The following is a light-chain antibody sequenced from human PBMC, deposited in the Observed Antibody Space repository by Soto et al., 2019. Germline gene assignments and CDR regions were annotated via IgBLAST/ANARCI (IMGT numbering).Light chain of an antibody. V-gene: IGLV2-14*01. CDR3: SSYTSSVTVA. CDR1: SGDVGGYNS. CDR2: EVS. Sequence: QSALTQPASASGSPGQSITISCTGTSGDVGGYNSVSWYQQHPGKAPKLMIYEVSNRPSGVSNRFSGSKSGNTASLTISGLQAEDGADYYCSSYTSSVTVAFGGGTKLTVL. J-gene: IGLJ2*01.